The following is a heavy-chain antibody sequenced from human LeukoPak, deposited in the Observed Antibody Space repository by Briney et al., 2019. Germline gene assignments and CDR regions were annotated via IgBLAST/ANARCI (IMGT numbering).Heavy chain of an antibody. J-gene: IGHJ3*02. CDR1: GFTFSSYA. D-gene: IGHD3-22*01. CDR3: ARDRDSSDIAFDI. V-gene: IGHV3-20*04. CDR2: INWNGGST. Sequence: GGSLRLSCAASGFTFSSYAMSWVRQAPGKGLEWVSGINWNGGSTGYADSVKGRFTISRDNAKNSLYLQMNSLRAEDTALYYCARDRDSSDIAFDIWGQGTMVTVSS.